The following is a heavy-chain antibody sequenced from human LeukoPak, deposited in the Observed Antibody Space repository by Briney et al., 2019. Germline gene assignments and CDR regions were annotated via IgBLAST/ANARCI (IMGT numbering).Heavy chain of an antibody. CDR1: GFTFSTYG. CDR3: ARAYGNYYYYYLDV. D-gene: IGHD1-1*01. CDR2: IYSDGST. J-gene: IGHJ6*03. Sequence: GGSLRLSCVASGFTFSTYGMSWVRQAPGRGLECVSVIYSDGSTYYADSVKGRFTISRDNSKNTLFLQMNSLRAEDTAVYYCARAYGNYYYYYLDVWGKGTTVTISS. V-gene: IGHV3-66*01.